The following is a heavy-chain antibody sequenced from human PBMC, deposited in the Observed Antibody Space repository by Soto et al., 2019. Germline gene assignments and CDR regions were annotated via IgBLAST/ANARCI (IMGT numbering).Heavy chain of an antibody. Sequence: HPGGSLRLSCAASGFTFSSYAMSWVRQAPGKGLEWVSAISGSGGSTYYADSVKGRFTISRDNSKNTLYLQMNSLRAEDTAVYYCAKETEYCSGGRCYFDYWGQGTLVTVSS. CDR3: AKETEYCSGGRCYFDY. CDR2: ISGSGGST. V-gene: IGHV3-23*01. CDR1: GFTFSSYA. D-gene: IGHD2-15*01. J-gene: IGHJ4*02.